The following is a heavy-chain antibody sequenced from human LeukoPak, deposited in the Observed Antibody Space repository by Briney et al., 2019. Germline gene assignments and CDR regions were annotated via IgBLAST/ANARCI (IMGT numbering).Heavy chain of an antibody. CDR2: IIPILGIT. CDR3: ARDRTSYYDSSGYHCAY. J-gene: IGHJ4*02. Sequence: ASVKVSCKASGGTFSSYAISWVRQAPGQGLEWMGRIIPILGITNYAQKFQGRVTITADKSTSTAYMELSSLRSEDTAVYYCARDRTSYYDSSGYHCAYWGQGTLVTVSS. CDR1: GGTFSSYA. V-gene: IGHV1-69*04. D-gene: IGHD3-22*01.